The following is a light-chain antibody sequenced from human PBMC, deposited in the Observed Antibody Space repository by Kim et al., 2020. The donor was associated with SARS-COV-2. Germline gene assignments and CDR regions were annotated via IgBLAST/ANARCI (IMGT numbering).Light chain of an antibody. CDR3: SSYAGSNNVV. V-gene: IGLV2-8*01. CDR1: SSDVGGYDY. J-gene: IGLJ2*01. CDR2: EVS. Sequence: GQSVTSSCTGTSSDVGGYDYVSLYQQHPGKAPKLLIYEVSKRPSGVPDRFSGSKSGNTASLTVSGLQAEDEADYYCSSYAGSNNVVFGGGTQLTVL.